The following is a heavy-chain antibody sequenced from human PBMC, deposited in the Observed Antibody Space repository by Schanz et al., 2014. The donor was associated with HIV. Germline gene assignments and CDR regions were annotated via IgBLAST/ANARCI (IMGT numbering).Heavy chain of an antibody. CDR2: ISGSGGST. V-gene: IGHV3-23*04. Sequence: EVQLVESGGGVIRPGGSLRLSCAASGFTFEDFGMSWVRQAPGKGLEWVSVISGSGGSTYYADSVKGRFTISRDNSKNTLYLQMNRLRAEDTAVYYCARGSWYSSGWYDDYYYYEVDVWGQGTTVTVSS. D-gene: IGHD6-19*01. CDR1: GFTFEDFG. J-gene: IGHJ6*02. CDR3: ARGSWYSSGWYDDYYYYEVDV.